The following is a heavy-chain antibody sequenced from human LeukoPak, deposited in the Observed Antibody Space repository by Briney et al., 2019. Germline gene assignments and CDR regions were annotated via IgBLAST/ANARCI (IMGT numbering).Heavy chain of an antibody. CDR1: GFTFNSYA. V-gene: IGHV3-23*01. D-gene: IGHD3-22*01. J-gene: IGHJ4*02. CDR2: ISGSGGTT. CDR3: AKNYDSSGYYWDY. Sequence: GGSLRLSCAASGFTFNSYAMSCVRQAPGKGLEWVSGISGSGGTTYYADSVKGRFTISRDNSKNTLYVQMNRVRAEDTAVYYCAKNYDSSGYYWDYWGQGTLVTVSS.